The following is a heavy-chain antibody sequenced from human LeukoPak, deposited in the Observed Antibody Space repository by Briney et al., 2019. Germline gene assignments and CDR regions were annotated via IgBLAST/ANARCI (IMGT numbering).Heavy chain of an antibody. CDR2: ISVYNGNT. CDR3: AREGIAVSGSFDY. D-gene: IGHD6-19*01. CDR1: GYIFTSYG. Sequence: ASVKVSCKASGYIFTSYGISWVRQAPGQGLEWMGWISVYNGNTNYAQNLQGRVTMTTDTSTSTAYMELRSLTYDDTAVYYCAREGIAVSGSFDYWGQGALVTVSS. V-gene: IGHV1-18*04. J-gene: IGHJ4*01.